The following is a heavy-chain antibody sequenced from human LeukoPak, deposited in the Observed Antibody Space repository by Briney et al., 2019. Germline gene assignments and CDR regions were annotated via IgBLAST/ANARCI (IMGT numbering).Heavy chain of an antibody. CDR1: GGSFSSYY. CDR2: IYYSGST. J-gene: IGHJ3*02. V-gene: IGHV4-59*01. CDR3: ARESYCSGGSCYEEGAFDI. Sequence: SETLSLTCTVSGGSFSSYYWSWLRQPPGQGLEWIGYIYYSGSTNYNPSLKSRVTISVDTSKNQFSLKLSSVTAADTAVYYCARESYCSGGSCYEEGAFDIWGQGTMVTVSS. D-gene: IGHD2-15*01.